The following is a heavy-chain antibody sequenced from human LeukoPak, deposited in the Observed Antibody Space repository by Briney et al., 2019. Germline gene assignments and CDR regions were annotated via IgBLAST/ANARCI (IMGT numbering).Heavy chain of an antibody. CDR3: ARAMMRSGLDY. J-gene: IGHJ4*02. D-gene: IGHD3-3*01. V-gene: IGHV4-59*01. CDR2: IYYSGST. Sequence: SETLSLTCTVSGGSISSFYWSWIRQPPGKGLEWIGYIYYSGSTNYNPSLKSRVTISVDTSKNQFSLKLSSVTAADTAVYYCARAMMRSGLDYWGQGTLVTVSS. CDR1: GGSISSFY.